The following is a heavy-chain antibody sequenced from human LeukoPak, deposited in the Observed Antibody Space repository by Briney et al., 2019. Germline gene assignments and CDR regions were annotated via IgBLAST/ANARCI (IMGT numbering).Heavy chain of an antibody. CDR1: GGTFSSYA. V-gene: IGHV1-69*05. D-gene: IGHD6-19*01. J-gene: IGHJ3*02. CDR3: ARVGRGYSSGWYDDAFDI. Sequence: ASVKVSCKASGGTFSSYAISWVRQAPGQGLEWMGGIIPIFGTANYAQKFQGRVTITTDESTSSAYMELSSLRSEDTAVYYCARVGRGYSSGWYDDAFDIWGQGTMVTVSS. CDR2: IIPIFGTA.